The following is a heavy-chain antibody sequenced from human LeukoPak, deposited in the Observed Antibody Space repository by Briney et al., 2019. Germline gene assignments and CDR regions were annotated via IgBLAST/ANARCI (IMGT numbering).Heavy chain of an antibody. D-gene: IGHD3-16*01. J-gene: IGHJ4*02. V-gene: IGHV3-7*01. Sequence: GGSLRLSCAVSGFTFSRYWMSWVRQAPGKGLEWVASIKQDGSEKYYVDSVKGRFTISRDNAKNSLYLQMNSLRAEDTAVYYCAREEWGSADCWGQGTLVTVSS. CDR3: AREEWGSADC. CDR1: GFTFSRYW. CDR2: IKQDGSEK.